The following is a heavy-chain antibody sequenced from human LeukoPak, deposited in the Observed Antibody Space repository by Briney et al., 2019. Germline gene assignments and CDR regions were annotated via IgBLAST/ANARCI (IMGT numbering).Heavy chain of an antibody. CDR1: GYTFTAYC. CDR3: ARVFQKQLADY. Sequence: APVKVSCKASGYTFTAYCIHWVRQAPGQGLEWMGWINPNSGGTKYAQKFQGRVTMTRDTSISTAYMEVSRLRSDDTAVYYCARVFQKQLADYWGQGTLVTVSS. V-gene: IGHV1-2*02. CDR2: INPNSGGT. D-gene: IGHD6-13*01. J-gene: IGHJ4*02.